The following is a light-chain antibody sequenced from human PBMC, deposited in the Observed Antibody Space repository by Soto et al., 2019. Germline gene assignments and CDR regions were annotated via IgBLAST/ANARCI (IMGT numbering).Light chain of an antibody. CDR2: DAS. CDR1: QSVSSY. CDR3: QQHYNWPFS. Sequence: EIRLTQSPATLSLSPGEGATLSCRASQSVSSYFAWYQQKPGQPPRLLIYDASTRATGIPARFSGSGSGTEFTLTISSLEPEDFSVYYCQQHYNWPFSFGQGTRLEIK. J-gene: IGKJ5*01. V-gene: IGKV3-11*01.